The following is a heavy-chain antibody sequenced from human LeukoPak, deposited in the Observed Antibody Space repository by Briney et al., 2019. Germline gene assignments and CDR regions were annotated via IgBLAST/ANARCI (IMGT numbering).Heavy chain of an antibody. Sequence: PGGSLRLSCAASGFTFSSYSMNWVRQAPGKGLEWVSYISSSSSTIYYADSVKGRFTISRDNAKNSLYLQMNSLRAEDTAVYYCARTTATSSGWSHDAFDIWGQGTMVTVSS. D-gene: IGHD6-19*01. J-gene: IGHJ3*02. V-gene: IGHV3-48*04. CDR2: ISSSSSTI. CDR3: ARTTATSSGWSHDAFDI. CDR1: GFTFSSYS.